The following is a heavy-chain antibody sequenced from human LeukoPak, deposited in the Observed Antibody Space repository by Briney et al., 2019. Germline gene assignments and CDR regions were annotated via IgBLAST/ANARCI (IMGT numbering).Heavy chain of an antibody. CDR1: GFSVRDFW. V-gene: IGHV3-7*01. CDR2: IKEDRTAD. Sequence: GGSLRLSCAASGFSVRDFWMAWVRQAPGKGLEWVAHIKEDRTADYYVDSVKGPFTISKGEGKNSLHLQKNRLGVEGTGVYYFVGGGWELDYWGQGTLVTVSS. CDR3: VGGGWELDY. D-gene: IGHD4-23*01. J-gene: IGHJ4*02.